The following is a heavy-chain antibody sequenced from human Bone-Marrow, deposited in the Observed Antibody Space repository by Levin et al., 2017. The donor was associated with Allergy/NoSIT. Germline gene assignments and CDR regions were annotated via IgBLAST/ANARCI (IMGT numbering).Heavy chain of an antibody. CDR1: GFTFSSYA. CDR2: ISGSGGST. J-gene: IGHJ4*02. V-gene: IGHV3-23*01. CDR3: AKDHAESYDSSGYYRLPDY. D-gene: IGHD3-22*01. Sequence: GESLKISCAASGFTFSSYAMSWVRQAPGKGLEWVSAISGSGGSTYYADSVKGRFTISRDNSKNTLYLQMNSLRAEDTAVYYCAKDHAESYDSSGYYRLPDYWGQGTLVTVSS.